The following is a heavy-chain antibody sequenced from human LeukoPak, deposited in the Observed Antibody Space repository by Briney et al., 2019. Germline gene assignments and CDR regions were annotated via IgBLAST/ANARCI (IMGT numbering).Heavy chain of an antibody. J-gene: IGHJ4*02. D-gene: IGHD6-19*01. CDR3: AKGSYSSGWYESDY. CDR1: GFTFSSCA. CDR2: ISGSGGST. Sequence: PGGCLRLSCAASGFTFSSCAMTWVRQAPGKGLEWVSGISGSGGSTYYADSVKGRFTISRDNSKNTLYLQMNSLRAEDTAVYYCAKGSYSSGWYESDYWGQGTLVTVSS. V-gene: IGHV3-23*01.